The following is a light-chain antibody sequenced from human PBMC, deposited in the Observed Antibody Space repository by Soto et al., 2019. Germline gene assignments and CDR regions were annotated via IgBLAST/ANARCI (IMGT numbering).Light chain of an antibody. Sequence: DFPMTQFPPSLSASVGDRVTITCRASQSISSWLAWYQQKPGKAPKLLIYKAPSLESGVPSRFSGSGSGTEFTLTISSLQPDDFATYYCQHYNSYSEAFGQGTKVDNK. CDR3: QHYNSYSEA. CDR2: KAP. V-gene: IGKV1-5*03. CDR1: QSISSW. J-gene: IGKJ1*01.